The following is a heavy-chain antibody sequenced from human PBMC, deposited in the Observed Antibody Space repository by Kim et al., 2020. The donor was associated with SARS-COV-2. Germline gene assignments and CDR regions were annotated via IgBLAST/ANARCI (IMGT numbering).Heavy chain of an antibody. D-gene: IGHD2-2*01. CDR1: GFTFSNAW. CDR3: TTYPLPAAQDPDGYYYGMDV. Sequence: GGSLRLSCAASGFTFSNAWMSWVRQAPGKGLEWVGRIKSKTDGGTTDYAAPVKGRFTISRDDSKNTLYLQMNSLKTEDTAVYYCTTYPLPAAQDPDGYYYGMDVWGQGTTVTVSS. V-gene: IGHV3-15*01. CDR2: IKSKTDGGTT. J-gene: IGHJ6*02.